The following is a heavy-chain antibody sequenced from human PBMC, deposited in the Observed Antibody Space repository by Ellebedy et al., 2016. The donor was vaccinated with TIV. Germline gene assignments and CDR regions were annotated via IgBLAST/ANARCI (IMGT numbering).Heavy chain of an antibody. CDR3: ARAGRDYYDSSGYSSFDY. CDR2: ISSSGSTI. V-gene: IGHV3-21*04. CDR1: GFTFSSYS. Sequence: GESLKISXAASGFTFSSYSMNWVRQAPGKGLEWVSSISSSGSTIYYADSVKGRFTISRDNAKNSLYLQMNSLRAEDTAVYYCARAGRDYYDSSGYSSFDYWGQGTLVTVSS. J-gene: IGHJ4*02. D-gene: IGHD3-22*01.